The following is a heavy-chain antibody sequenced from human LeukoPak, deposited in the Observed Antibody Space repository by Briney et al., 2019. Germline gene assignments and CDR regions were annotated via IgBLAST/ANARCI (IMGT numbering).Heavy chain of an antibody. D-gene: IGHD2-2*01. J-gene: IGHJ6*03. CDR1: GGSISSGSYY. V-gene: IGHV4-61*02. Sequence: SETLSLTCTVSGGSISSGSYYWSWIRQPAGKGLEWIGRIYTSGSTNYNPSLKSRVTMSVDTSKNQFSLKLSSVTAADTAVYYCARGSYCSSTSCFGYYYYYMDVWGKGTTVTVSS. CDR3: ARGSYCSSTSCFGYYYYYMDV. CDR2: IYTSGST.